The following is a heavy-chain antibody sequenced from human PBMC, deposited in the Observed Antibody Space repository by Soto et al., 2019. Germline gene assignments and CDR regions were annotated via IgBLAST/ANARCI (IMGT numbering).Heavy chain of an antibody. J-gene: IGHJ5*02. V-gene: IGHV4-30-2*01. CDR3: ARAYYYGSGSSGWFDP. CDR1: GGSISSGGYS. CDR2: IYHSGST. D-gene: IGHD3-10*01. Sequence: SETLSLTCAVSGGSISSGGYSWSWIRQPPGKGLEWIGYIYHSGSTYYNPSLKSRVTISVDRSKNQFSLKLSSVTAADTAVYYCARAYYYGSGSSGWFDPWGQGTLVTVSS.